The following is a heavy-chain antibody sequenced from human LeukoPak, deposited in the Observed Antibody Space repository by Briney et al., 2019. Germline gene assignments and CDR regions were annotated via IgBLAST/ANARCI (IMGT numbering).Heavy chain of an antibody. J-gene: IGHJ5*02. D-gene: IGHD2-2*01. CDR3: ARDLCSSTSCYGGGDNWFDP. CDR2: INPSGGST. V-gene: IGHV1-46*03. Sequence: ASVKVSCKASGYTFTSYGISWVRQAPGQGLEWMGIINPSGGSTSYAQKFQGRVTMTRDTSTSTVYMELSSLRSEDTAVYYCARDLCSSTSCYGGGDNWFDPWGQGTLVTVSS. CDR1: GYTFTSYG.